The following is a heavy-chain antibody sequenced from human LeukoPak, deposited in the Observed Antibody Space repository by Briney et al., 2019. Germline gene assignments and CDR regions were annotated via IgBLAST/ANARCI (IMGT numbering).Heavy chain of an antibody. V-gene: IGHV3-23*01. CDR1: GFTFSSYG. J-gene: IGHJ6*03. Sequence: GGSLRLSCAASGFTFSSYGMSWVRQAPGKGLEWVSGISGGGDSPYYADPVKGRFTISRDNSKTTVYLQMNSLRAEDTAVYYCARGLGYYYYMDVWGKGTTVTVSS. CDR2: ISGGGDSP. CDR3: ARGLGYYYYMDV.